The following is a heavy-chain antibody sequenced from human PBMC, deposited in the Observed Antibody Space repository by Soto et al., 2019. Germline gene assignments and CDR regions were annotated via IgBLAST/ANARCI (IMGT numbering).Heavy chain of an antibody. CDR1: GGSISSSSYY. J-gene: IGHJ4*02. D-gene: IGHD2-2*02. CDR3: ARRVVPAAISPFSDY. CDR2: IYYSGST. Sequence: ETLSLTCTVSGGSISSSSYYWGWIRQPPGKGLEWIGSIYYSGSTYYNPSLKSRVTISVDTSKNQFSLKLSSVTAADTAVYYCARRVVPAAISPFSDYWGQGTLVTVSS. V-gene: IGHV4-39*01.